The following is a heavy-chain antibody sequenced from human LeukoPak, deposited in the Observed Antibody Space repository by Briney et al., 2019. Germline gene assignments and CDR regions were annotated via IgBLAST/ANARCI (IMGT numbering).Heavy chain of an antibody. CDR1: GFTFSSYG. J-gene: IGHJ5*02. CDR2: IWYDGSNK. Sequence: GGFLRLSCAASGFTFSSYGMHWVRQAPGKGLEWVAVIWYDGSNKYYADSVKGRFTISRDNSKNTLYLQMNSLGAEDTAVYYCAADIVVVPAAPWGQGTLVTVSS. D-gene: IGHD2-2*01. V-gene: IGHV3-33*01. CDR3: AADIVVVPAAP.